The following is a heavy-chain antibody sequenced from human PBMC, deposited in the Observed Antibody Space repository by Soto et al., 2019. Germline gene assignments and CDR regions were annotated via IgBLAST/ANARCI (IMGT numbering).Heavy chain of an antibody. CDR3: ARVGYDSSGPMLGYYYYGMDV. Sequence: SETLSLTCTVSGGSISSYYWSWIRQPPGKGLEWIGYIYYSGSTNYNPSLKSRVTISVDTSKNQFSLKLSSVTAADTAVYYCARVGYDSSGPMLGYYYYGMDVWG. V-gene: IGHV4-59*01. CDR2: IYYSGST. D-gene: IGHD3-22*01. J-gene: IGHJ6*02. CDR1: GGSISSYY.